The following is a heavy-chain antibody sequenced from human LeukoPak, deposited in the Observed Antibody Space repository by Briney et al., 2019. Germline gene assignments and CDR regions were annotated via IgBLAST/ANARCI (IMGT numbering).Heavy chain of an antibody. J-gene: IGHJ5*02. CDR2: IYTSGST. Sequence: PSQTLSLTCTVSGGSISSGSYYWSWIRQPAGKGLEWVGRIYTSGSTNYNPSLKSRVTISVDTSKNQCSLKLSSVTAADTAVYYCARSHRSRYCSGGSCYPVGWFDPWGQGTLVTVSS. V-gene: IGHV4-61*02. CDR1: GGSISSGSYY. CDR3: ARSHRSRYCSGGSCYPVGWFDP. D-gene: IGHD2-15*01.